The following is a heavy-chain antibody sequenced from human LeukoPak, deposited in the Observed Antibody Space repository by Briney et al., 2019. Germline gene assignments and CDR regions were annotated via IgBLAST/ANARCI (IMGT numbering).Heavy chain of an antibody. CDR3: AGGKSRSWYSFLDY. CDR1: GDSISTYY. V-gene: IGHV4-59*01. D-gene: IGHD2-15*01. Sequence: PSETLSLTCAVSGDSISTYYWSWIRQPPRRGREEIGYIYYRGSTNYNPPLTSRGTMSVDTSKNQFSLRLSSVTAADTAVYYCAGGKSRSWYSFLDYWGQGTLVTVSS. CDR2: IYYRGST. J-gene: IGHJ4*02.